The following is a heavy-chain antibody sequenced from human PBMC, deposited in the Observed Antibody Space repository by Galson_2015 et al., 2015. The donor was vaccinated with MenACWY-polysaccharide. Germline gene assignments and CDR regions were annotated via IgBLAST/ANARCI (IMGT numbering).Heavy chain of an antibody. CDR3: ARGSSGWSPAEYFQH. CDR2: ISAYNGNT. J-gene: IGHJ1*01. CDR1: GYTFTSYG. D-gene: IGHD6-19*01. V-gene: IGHV1-18*01. Sequence: SVKVSCKASGYTFTSYGISWVRQAPGQGLEWMGWISAYNGNTNHAQKLQDRVTMTTDTSTSTAYMELRSLRSDDTAVYYCARGSSGWSPAEYFQHWGQGTLVTVSS.